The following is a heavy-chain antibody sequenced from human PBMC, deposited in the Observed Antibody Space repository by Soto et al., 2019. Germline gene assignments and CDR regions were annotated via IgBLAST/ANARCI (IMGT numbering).Heavy chain of an antibody. J-gene: IGHJ6*02. CDR2: IYYSGST. Sequence: TVSGGSISSYYWSWIRQPPGKGLEWIGYIYYSGSTNYNPSLKSRVTISVDTSKNQFSLKLSSVTAADTAVYYCARDRITMVRGVIKHYYYYGMDVWGQGTTVTVSS. CDR1: GGSISSYY. D-gene: IGHD3-10*01. V-gene: IGHV4-59*01. CDR3: ARDRITMVRGVIKHYYYYGMDV.